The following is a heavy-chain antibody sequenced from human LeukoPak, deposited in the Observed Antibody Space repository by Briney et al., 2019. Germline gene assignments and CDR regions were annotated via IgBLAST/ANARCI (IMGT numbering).Heavy chain of an antibody. J-gene: IGHJ4*02. CDR2: ISYIGST. Sequence: SETLSLTCTVSGGSISTYYWSWIRQPPGKGLEWIGYISYIGSTKYNPSLKSRVTMSVDKSKNQFSLKLSSVTAADTAMYYCARRHRDCSGDSCFLLDHWGQGTLVTVSS. V-gene: IGHV4-59*08. CDR3: ARRHRDCSGDSCFLLDH. CDR1: GGSISTYY. D-gene: IGHD2-15*01.